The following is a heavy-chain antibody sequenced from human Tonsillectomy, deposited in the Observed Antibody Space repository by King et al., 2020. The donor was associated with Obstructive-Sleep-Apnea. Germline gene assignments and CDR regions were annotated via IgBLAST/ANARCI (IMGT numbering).Heavy chain of an antibody. D-gene: IGHD1-1*01. J-gene: IGHJ4*02. Sequence: QLQESGPGLVKPSQTLSLTCTVSGGSVNSGGYYWSWIRQHPGKGLEWIGYIYYSGGTYYNPSLKSRVNISIDTSKNQFSLKLTSVTAADTAVYYCARDGRGDYFDYWGQGTLVTVSS. CDR2: IYYSGGT. CDR3: ARDGRGDYFDY. CDR1: GGSVNSGGYY. V-gene: IGHV4-31*03.